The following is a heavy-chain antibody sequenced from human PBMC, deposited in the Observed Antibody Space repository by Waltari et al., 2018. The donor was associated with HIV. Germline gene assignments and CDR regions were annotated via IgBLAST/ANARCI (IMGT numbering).Heavy chain of an antibody. J-gene: IGHJ4*02. CDR2: IKTKGDGGAS. CDR1: GFTLNSVW. CDR3: TSEEDYGSGSHFDY. V-gene: IGHV3-15*01. D-gene: IGHD3-10*01. Sequence: EVQLVESGGDLLKPGGCLRLSCAASGFTLNSVWMSWVRQAPGKGLEWVGRIKTKGDGGASDYAAAVKGRFTISIDDSKNTVYLQMNSLKIEDTAVYYCTSEEDYGSGSHFDYWGQGTLVTVSS.